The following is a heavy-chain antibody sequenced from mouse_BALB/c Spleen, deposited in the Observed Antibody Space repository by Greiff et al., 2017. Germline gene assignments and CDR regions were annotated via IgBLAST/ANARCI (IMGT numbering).Heavy chain of an antibody. J-gene: IGHJ4*01. Sequence: VQLKESGPELVKPGASVKISCKASGYSFTGYFMNWVMQSHGKSLEWIGRINPYNGDTFYNQKFKGKATLTVDKSSSTAHMELRSLASEDSAVYYCAYGNYYAMDYWGQGTSVTVSS. V-gene: IGHV1-20*02. CDR1: GYSFTGYF. D-gene: IGHD2-1*01. CDR3: AYGNYYAMDY. CDR2: INPYNGDT.